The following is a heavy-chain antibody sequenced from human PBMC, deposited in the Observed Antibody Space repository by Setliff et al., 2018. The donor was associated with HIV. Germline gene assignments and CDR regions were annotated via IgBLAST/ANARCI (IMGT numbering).Heavy chain of an antibody. Sequence: GASVKVSCKASGYTFNSYTISWLRQAPGQGLEWMGWMNPKSGNTGYAQKFQGRVTMTRNTSTSTAYMDLSSLRSEDTAVYYCALLYCGADCYIDYWGQGTLVTVSS. CDR1: GYTFNSYT. CDR3: ALLYCGADCYIDY. D-gene: IGHD2-21*02. CDR2: MNPKSGNT. J-gene: IGHJ4*02. V-gene: IGHV1-8*01.